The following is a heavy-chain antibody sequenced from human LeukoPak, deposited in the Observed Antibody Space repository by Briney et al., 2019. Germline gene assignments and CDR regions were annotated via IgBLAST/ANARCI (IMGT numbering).Heavy chain of an antibody. CDR3: AGDLYGSGSYYHKFDY. D-gene: IGHD3-10*01. V-gene: IGHV3-48*03. CDR1: GFTFSSYE. CDR2: ISSSGSTI. J-gene: IGHJ4*02. Sequence: DPGGSLRLSCAASGFTFSSYEMNWVRQAPGKGLEWVSYISSSGSTIYYADSVKGRFTISRDNAKNSLYLQMNSLRAEDTAVYYCAGDLYGSGSYYHKFDYWGQGTLVTVSS.